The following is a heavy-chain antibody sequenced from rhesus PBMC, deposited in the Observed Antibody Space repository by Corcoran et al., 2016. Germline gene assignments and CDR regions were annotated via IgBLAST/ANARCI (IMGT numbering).Heavy chain of an antibody. Sequence: QVQLQESGPGVVKPSETLSLTCAVSGGSISDSYRWSGIRQPPGKGREWIGYHYGSSTSTNYNPSLKSRVTISKDTSKNQFSLKLSSVTAADTAVYYCARDGEEYCTGSGCYGGFDYWGQGVLVTVSS. J-gene: IGHJ4*01. CDR2: HYGSSTST. CDR1: GGSISDSYR. V-gene: IGHV4S10*01. CDR3: ARDGEEYCTGSGCYGGFDY. D-gene: IGHD2-21*01.